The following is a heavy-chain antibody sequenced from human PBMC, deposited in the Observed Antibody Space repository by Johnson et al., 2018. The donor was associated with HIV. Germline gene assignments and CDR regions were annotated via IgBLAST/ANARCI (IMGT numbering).Heavy chain of an antibody. Sequence: VQLVESGGGLVQPGGSLRLSCAASGFTFSTYAMTWVRQAPGKGLEWVTNIKQDGSEKYYVGSVKGRFTISRDNAKNSLYLQMNSLRAEDTAVYYCANGMWCHDAFDIWGQGTMVTVSS. CDR3: ANGMWCHDAFDI. J-gene: IGHJ3*02. CDR1: GFTFSTYA. CDR2: IKQDGSEK. V-gene: IGHV3-7*01. D-gene: IGHD2-21*01.